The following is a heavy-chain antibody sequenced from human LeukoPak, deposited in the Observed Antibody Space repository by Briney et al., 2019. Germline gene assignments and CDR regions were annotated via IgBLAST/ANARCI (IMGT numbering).Heavy chain of an antibody. CDR2: ISAYNGNT. V-gene: IGHV1-18*01. D-gene: IGHD6-19*01. CDR1: GYTFTSYG. Sequence: ASVKVSCKASGYTFTSYGISWVRQAPGQGLEWMGWISAYNGNTNYAQKLQGRVTMTTDTSTSTAYMELRSLRSDGTAVYYCARPRSGWDYFYSGMDVWGQGTTVTVSS. CDR3: ARPRSGWDYFYSGMDV. J-gene: IGHJ6*02.